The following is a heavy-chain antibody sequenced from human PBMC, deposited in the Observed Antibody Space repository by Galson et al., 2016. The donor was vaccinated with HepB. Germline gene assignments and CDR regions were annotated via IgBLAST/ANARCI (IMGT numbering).Heavy chain of an antibody. V-gene: IGHV3-9*01. CDR3: VKDRKYRCSSSTCYWEFDY. Sequence: SLRLSCAASGFSFDDYGMDWVRQGPGKGLEWVAGISWNSVGVGYADSVKGRSTLSRDNAKNSLHLQMNSLRVEDTALYYCVKDRKYRCSSSTCYWEFDYWGQGTLVTVS. J-gene: IGHJ4*02. CDR2: ISWNSVGV. CDR1: GFSFDDYG. D-gene: IGHD2-2*01.